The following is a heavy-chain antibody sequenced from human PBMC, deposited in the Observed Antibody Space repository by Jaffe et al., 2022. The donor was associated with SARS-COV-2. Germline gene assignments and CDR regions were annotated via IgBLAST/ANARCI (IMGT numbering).Heavy chain of an antibody. J-gene: IGHJ6*03. CDR1: GFTFDDYA. D-gene: IGHD3-9*01. CDR3: AKDGHSPILTGWGYYYYYYYMDV. V-gene: IGHV3-9*01. Sequence: EVQLVESGGGLVQPGRSLRLSCAASGFTFDDYAMHWVRQAPGKGLEWVSGISWNSGSIGYADSVKGRFTISRDNAKNSLYLQMNSLRAEDTALYYCAKDGHSPILTGWGYYYYYYYMDVWGKGTTVTVSS. CDR2: ISWNSGSI.